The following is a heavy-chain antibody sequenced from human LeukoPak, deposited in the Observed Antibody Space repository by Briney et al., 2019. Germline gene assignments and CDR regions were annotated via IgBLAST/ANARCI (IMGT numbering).Heavy chain of an antibody. D-gene: IGHD3-9*01. Sequence: ASVKVSCKASGGTFSSYAISWVRQAPGQGLEWMGGIIPIFGTANYAQKFQGRVTITADKSTSTAYMELSSLRSEDTAVYYCATAWGLRYFPYWGQGTLVTVSS. V-gene: IGHV1-69*06. CDR1: GGTFSSYA. CDR3: ATAWGLRYFPY. J-gene: IGHJ4*02. CDR2: IIPIFGTA.